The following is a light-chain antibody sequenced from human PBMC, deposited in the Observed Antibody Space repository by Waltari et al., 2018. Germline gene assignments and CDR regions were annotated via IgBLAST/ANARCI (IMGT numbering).Light chain of an antibody. J-gene: IGLJ2*01. V-gene: IGLV2-23*02. CDR1: RSDVGRQNL. Sequence: QSALTQPASVSGSPGQSITISCSGTRSDVGRQNLVAWYQQYPGKAPKLLIYEVNKRAPGVSGRFSGSTSGKVASLTISGLQAEDDADYYCCSYVGTVIFGGGTKVTV. CDR3: CSYVGTVI. CDR2: EVN.